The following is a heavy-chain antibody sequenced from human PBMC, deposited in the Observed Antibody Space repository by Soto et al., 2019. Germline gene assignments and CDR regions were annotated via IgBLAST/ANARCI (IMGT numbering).Heavy chain of an antibody. CDR2: VSKDGSVK. D-gene: IGHD3-10*01. V-gene: IGHV3-30-3*01. CDR1: GFTFSRHA. CDR3: VRSRSGAVADSFDL. J-gene: IGHJ4*02. Sequence: GGSLRLSCEGSGFTFSRHAVHWVRQAPGKGLEWVAVVSKDGSVKYWIESVKGRFTLSRDNSKNTVYLEMNSLRPEDTGVYYCVRSRSGAVADSFDLWGQGTLVTVSS.